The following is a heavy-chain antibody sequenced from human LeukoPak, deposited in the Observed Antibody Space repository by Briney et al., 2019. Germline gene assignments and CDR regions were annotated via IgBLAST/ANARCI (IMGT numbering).Heavy chain of an antibody. CDR2: IYYSGST. CDR3: ARVTWSSSSGDP. J-gene: IGHJ5*02. V-gene: IGHV4-31*03. CDR1: GGSISSGGYY. D-gene: IGHD6-13*01. Sequence: PSETLSLTCTVSGGSISSGGYYWSWIRQHPGKGLEWIGYIYYSGSTYYNPSLKSRVTISVDTSKNQFSLKLSSVTAADTAVYYCARVTWSSSSGDPWGQGTLVTVSS.